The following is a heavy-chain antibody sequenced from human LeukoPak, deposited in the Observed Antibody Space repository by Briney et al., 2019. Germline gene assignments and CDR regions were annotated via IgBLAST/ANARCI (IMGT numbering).Heavy chain of an antibody. J-gene: IGHJ4*02. V-gene: IGHV3-74*03. Sequence: GGSLRLSCAASGFTLGNYWMHWVRRAPGKGLVWVSRGEGDGSSSTYADSVKGRFTISRDYAKNTLYLQMNSLRADDTAVYYCTKSDHFDYWGQGTLVTVSS. CDR3: TKSDHFDY. D-gene: IGHD2-21*02. CDR2: GEGDGSSS. CDR1: GFTLGNYW.